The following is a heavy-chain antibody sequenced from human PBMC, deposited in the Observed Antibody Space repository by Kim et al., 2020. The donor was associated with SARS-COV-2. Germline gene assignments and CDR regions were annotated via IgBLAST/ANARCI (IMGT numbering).Heavy chain of an antibody. J-gene: IGHJ4*02. D-gene: IGHD2-15*01. CDR3: AKAWRWYPNLDS. V-gene: IGHV3-23*01. Sequence: FYADTVKSRFTISRDKSKNTLYLQMNSLRAEDTAVYYCAKAWRWYPNLDSWGQGTLVTVSS.